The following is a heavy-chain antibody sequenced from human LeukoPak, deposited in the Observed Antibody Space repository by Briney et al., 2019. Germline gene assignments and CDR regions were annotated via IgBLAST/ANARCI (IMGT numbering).Heavy chain of an antibody. CDR3: ASPNWNFVK. CDR1: GFTFTSHA. CDR2: ITSSGGTT. V-gene: IGHV3-23*01. D-gene: IGHD1-1*01. Sequence: PGGSLRLSCAASGFTFTSHAMSWVRQAPGKGLEWVSGITSSGGTTYYADSVKGRFTISRDNSKNTLFLQMHSLRAEDTAVYYCASPNWNFVKWGQGTLVTVSS. J-gene: IGHJ1*01.